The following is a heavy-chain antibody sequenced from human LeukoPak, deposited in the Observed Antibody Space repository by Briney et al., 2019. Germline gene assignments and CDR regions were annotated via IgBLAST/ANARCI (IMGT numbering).Heavy chain of an antibody. CDR2: MNPNSGNT. CDR1: GYTFTSYD. Sequence: ASVKVSCKASGYTFTSYDINWVRQATGQGLEWMGWMNPNSGNTGYAQKFQGRVTMTRNTSISTAYMELSSLRSEDTAVYYCATMLGYCSSTSCSDAFDIWGQGTMVTVSS. V-gene: IGHV1-8*01. CDR3: ATMLGYCSSTSCSDAFDI. J-gene: IGHJ3*02. D-gene: IGHD2-2*01.